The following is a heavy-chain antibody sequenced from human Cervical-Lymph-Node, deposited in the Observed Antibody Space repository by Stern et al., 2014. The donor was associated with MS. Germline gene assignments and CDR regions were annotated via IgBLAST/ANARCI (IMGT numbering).Heavy chain of an antibody. V-gene: IGHV3-33*01. CDR2: IWYDGSNK. Sequence: DQLVESGGGVVQPGRSLRLSCAASGFTFSSYGMHWVRQAPGKGLEWVAVIWYDGSNKYYADSVKGRFTISRDNSKNTLYLQMNSLRAEDTAVYYCARDRDGYNLDYFDYWGQGTLVTVSS. D-gene: IGHD5-24*01. CDR3: ARDRDGYNLDYFDY. J-gene: IGHJ4*02. CDR1: GFTFSSYG.